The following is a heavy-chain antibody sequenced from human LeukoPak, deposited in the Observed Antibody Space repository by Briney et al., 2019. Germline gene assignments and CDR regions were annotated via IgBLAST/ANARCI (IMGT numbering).Heavy chain of an antibody. CDR3: AKDSEYYDSRAGDAFDI. J-gene: IGHJ3*02. CDR2: THNAGTT. Sequence: GGSLRLSCVASEFTVSNNYMTWVRQAPGKGLEWVSVTHNAGTTYYADSVRGRFTISRDNSKNTLYLQMNSLRVEDTAVYYCAKDSEYYDSRAGDAFDIWGQGTMVTVSS. V-gene: IGHV3-53*01. D-gene: IGHD3-22*01. CDR1: EFTVSNNY.